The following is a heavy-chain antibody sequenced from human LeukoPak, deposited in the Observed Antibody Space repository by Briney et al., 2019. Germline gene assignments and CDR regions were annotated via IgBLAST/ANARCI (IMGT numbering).Heavy chain of an antibody. CDR2: MNPNSGNT. J-gene: IGHJ6*03. Sequence: ASVTVSFKASVYTFTSYDINWVRQATGQGLEWMGWMNPNSGNTGYAQKFQGRVTITRNTSISTAYMELSSLRSEDTAAYYCARGTRGLPIYYYYYMDVWGKGTTVTVSS. D-gene: IGHD3-10*01. CDR1: VYTFTSYD. CDR3: ARGTRGLPIYYYYYMDV. V-gene: IGHV1-8*03.